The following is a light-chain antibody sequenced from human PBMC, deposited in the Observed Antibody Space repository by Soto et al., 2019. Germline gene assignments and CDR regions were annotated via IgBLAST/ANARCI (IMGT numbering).Light chain of an antibody. V-gene: IGKV3-20*01. Sequence: EIVLTQSPATLSVSPGERATLSFRASQSISSHLAWYQQKPGQAPRLLIYGASTRATGIPDRFSGSGSGTEFTITISRLEPEDFAVYYCQQYGSSPTFGQGTRLEIK. CDR1: QSISSH. J-gene: IGKJ5*01. CDR2: GAS. CDR3: QQYGSSPT.